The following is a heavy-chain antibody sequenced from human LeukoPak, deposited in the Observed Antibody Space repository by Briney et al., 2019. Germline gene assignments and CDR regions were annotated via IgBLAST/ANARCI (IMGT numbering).Heavy chain of an antibody. CDR2: ISYDGSNK. CDR1: GXTFSSYA. J-gene: IGHJ6*02. Sequence: GGSLRLSCVASGXTFSSYAMHWVRQAPGKGLEWVALISYDGSNKYYADSVKGRFTISRDNAKNSLYLQMNSPRAEDTAVYYCARDLNVLLWFGELLTYWDYYGMDVWGQGTTVTVSS. V-gene: IGHV3-30-3*01. D-gene: IGHD3-10*01. CDR3: ARDLNVLLWFGELLTYWDYYGMDV.